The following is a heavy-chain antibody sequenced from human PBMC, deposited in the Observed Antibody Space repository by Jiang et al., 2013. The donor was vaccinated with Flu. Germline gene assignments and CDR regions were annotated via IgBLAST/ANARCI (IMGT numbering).Heavy chain of an antibody. Sequence: KASGYFTKYGMNWVRQAPGQGLEWMGWIDTNTGNPTYAQGFTGQFVFSWDTSVSTAYLQISSLKADDTAVYYCARGPGWMGFDYWGQGTLVTVSS. CDR3: ARGPGWMGFDY. CDR1: GYFTKYG. J-gene: IGHJ4*02. V-gene: IGHV7-4-1*02. CDR2: IDTNTGNP. D-gene: IGHD5-12*01.